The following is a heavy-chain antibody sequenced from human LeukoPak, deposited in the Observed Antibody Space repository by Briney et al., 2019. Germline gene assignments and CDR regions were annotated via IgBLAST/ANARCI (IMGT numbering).Heavy chain of an antibody. J-gene: IGHJ4*02. CDR3: AKDQYCTSTSCYVGY. D-gene: IGHD2-2*01. CDR2: INVSGGST. CDR1: GFTFSNYA. V-gene: IGHV3-23*01. Sequence: GGSLRLSCAASGFTFSNYAMSWVRQAPGKGLEWVSGINVSGGSTFYADSVRGRFTISRDNSKNTLYLQMNSLRAEDTAVYYCAKDQYCTSTSCYVGYWGQGTLVTV.